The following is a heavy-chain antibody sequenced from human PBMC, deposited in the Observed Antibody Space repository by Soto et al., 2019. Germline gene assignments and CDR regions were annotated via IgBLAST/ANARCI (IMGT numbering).Heavy chain of an antibody. J-gene: IGHJ4*02. CDR1: GYTFITYG. D-gene: IGHD3-22*01. V-gene: IGHV1-18*01. CDR2: ISIYNGNT. Sequence: QVQLVQSGAEVKKPGASVKVSCKASGYTFITYGVSWVRQAPGQGRDWLGGISIYNGNTRYAERLQGRVTMTTDTTTNTAYMELRNLRSDDTAVYYCARGPTDYYDNSANYFLDYWGQGTLVTVSS. CDR3: ARGPTDYYDNSANYFLDY.